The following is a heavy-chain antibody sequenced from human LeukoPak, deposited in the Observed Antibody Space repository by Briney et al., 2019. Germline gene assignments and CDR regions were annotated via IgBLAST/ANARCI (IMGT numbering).Heavy chain of an antibody. CDR1: GFTVSSNS. Sequence: GGSLRLSCTVSGFTVSSNSMSWVRQAPGKGLEWVSFIYSDNTHYSDSVKGRFTISRDNSKNTLYLQMNSLRAEDTAVYYCARYVFSYGSGSYLAHWGQGTLVTVSS. V-gene: IGHV3-53*01. CDR3: ARYVFSYGSGSYLAH. J-gene: IGHJ4*02. D-gene: IGHD3-10*01. CDR2: IYSDNT.